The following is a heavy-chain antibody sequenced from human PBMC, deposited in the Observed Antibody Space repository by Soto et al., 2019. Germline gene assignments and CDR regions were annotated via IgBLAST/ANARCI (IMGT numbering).Heavy chain of an antibody. J-gene: IGHJ6*02. CDR2: IYYSGST. V-gene: IGHV4-39*01. Sequence: PSETLSLTCTVSGGSISSSSYYWGWIRQPPGKGLEWIGSIYYSGSTYYNPSLKSRVTISVDTSKNQFSLKLSSVTAPDTAVYYCARRATYYYYYGMDVWGQGTTVTVSS. CDR3: ARRATYYYYYGMDV. CDR1: GGSISSSSYY.